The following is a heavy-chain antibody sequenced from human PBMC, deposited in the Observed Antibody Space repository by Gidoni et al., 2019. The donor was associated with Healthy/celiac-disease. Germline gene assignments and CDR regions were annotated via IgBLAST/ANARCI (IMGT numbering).Heavy chain of an antibody. D-gene: IGHD6-13*01. V-gene: IGHV3-9*01. CDR2: ISWNSASI. CDR1: GFTFHDYA. Sequence: EVQLVGSGGGLVQPGRSLRHPWGAPGFTFHDYAMHWVRQAPGLGLEWVSGISWNSASIGYADSVKGRFTISRDNAKNSLYLQMNSLRAEYTALYYCTKGVNLDYWGQGTLVTVSS. J-gene: IGHJ4*02. CDR3: TKGVNLDY.